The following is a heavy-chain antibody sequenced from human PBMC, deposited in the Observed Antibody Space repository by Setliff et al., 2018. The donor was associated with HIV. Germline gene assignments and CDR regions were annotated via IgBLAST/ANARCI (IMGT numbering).Heavy chain of an antibody. CDR3: AKDWDYSGSYFLNH. CDR2: ISNDGTNK. V-gene: IGHV3-30*04. Sequence: RLSCAASGFTFSRYGIHWVRQAPGKGLEWVAVISNDGTNKYYADSVKGRFTISRDNLKNTLYLQMNSLRAEDTAIYYCAKDWDYSGSYFLNHWGQGTLVTVSS. J-gene: IGHJ5*02. CDR1: GFTFSRYG. D-gene: IGHD1-26*01.